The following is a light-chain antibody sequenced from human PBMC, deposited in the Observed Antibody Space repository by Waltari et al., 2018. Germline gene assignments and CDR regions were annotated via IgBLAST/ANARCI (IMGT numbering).Light chain of an antibody. J-gene: IGKJ2*01. CDR1: QSPSNY. CDR2: GAF. V-gene: IGKV1-39*01. CDR3: HQTRSLPDT. Sequence: DIQITQSPSSLSASVGARVTITCRASQSPSNYLNWYQHKAGEAPKLLIHGAFNLQSGVPSRFSGRGSGTDFTLTISSRQPEDGATYYCHQTRSLPDTFGQGTKLEI.